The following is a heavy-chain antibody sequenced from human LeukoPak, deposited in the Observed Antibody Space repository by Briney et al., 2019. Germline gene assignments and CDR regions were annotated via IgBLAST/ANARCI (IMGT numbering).Heavy chain of an antibody. CDR1: GYTFTGYY. CDR2: INPNSGGT. CDR3: ARDRGYRPDTFDV. V-gene: IGHV1-2*02. D-gene: IGHD3-22*01. Sequence: ASVKVSCKASGYTFTGYYMHWVRQAPGQGLEWMGWINPNSGGTNYAQKFQGRVTMTRDTSISTAYMELSRLRSDDTAIYYCARDRGYRPDTFDVWGQGTTVIVSS. J-gene: IGHJ3*01.